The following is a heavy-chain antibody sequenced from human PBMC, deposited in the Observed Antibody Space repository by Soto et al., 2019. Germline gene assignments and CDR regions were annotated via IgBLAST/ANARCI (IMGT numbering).Heavy chain of an antibody. D-gene: IGHD6-13*01. CDR1: GFTFSHYG. CDR2: ISSDGSNK. V-gene: IGHV3-30*18. CDR3: AKGYSSSWLGYFDY. Sequence: QVQLVESGGGVVQPGRSLRLSCAASGFTFSHYGIHWVRQAPGQGLAWVAVISSDGSNKYFADSVKGRFSISRDNSRNTLYLQMNSLRAEDSAVYYCAKGYSSSWLGYFDYWGQGALVTVSS. J-gene: IGHJ4*02.